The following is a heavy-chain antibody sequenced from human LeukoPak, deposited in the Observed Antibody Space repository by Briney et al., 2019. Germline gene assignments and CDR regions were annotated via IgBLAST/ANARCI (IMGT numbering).Heavy chain of an antibody. CDR2: ISGSGGST. Sequence: PRGSLRLSCAASGFTFSGYAMSWVRQAPGKGLEWVSAISGSGGSTYYADSVKGRFTISRDNSKNTLYLQMNSLRAEDTAVYYCAKAEGLRYFDWSFDDWGQGTLVTVSS. CDR1: GFTFSGYA. J-gene: IGHJ4*02. D-gene: IGHD3-9*01. V-gene: IGHV3-23*01. CDR3: AKAEGLRYFDWSFDD.